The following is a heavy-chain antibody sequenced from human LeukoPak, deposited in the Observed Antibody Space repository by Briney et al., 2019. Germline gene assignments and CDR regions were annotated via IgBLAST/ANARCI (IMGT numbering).Heavy chain of an antibody. J-gene: IGHJ4*02. D-gene: IGHD3-10*01. CDR2: ISGSGGST. CDR1: GFTLSDYY. Sequence: GGSLRLSCAASGFTLSDYYMSWIRQAPGKGLEWVSAISGSGGSTYYADSVKGRFTISRDNSKNTLYLQMNSLRAEDTAVYYCAKCPPPYYYDFDYWGQGTLVTVSS. V-gene: IGHV3-23*01. CDR3: AKCPPPYYYDFDY.